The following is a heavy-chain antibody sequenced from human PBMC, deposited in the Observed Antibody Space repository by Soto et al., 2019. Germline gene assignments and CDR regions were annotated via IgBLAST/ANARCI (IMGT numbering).Heavy chain of an antibody. CDR3: ARAYNWNDVLWFDP. Sequence: GGSLRLSCAASGFTFSSYAMHWVRQAPGKGLEWVAVISYDGSNKYYADSVKGRFTISRDNSKNTLYLQMNSLRAEDTAVYYCARAYNWNDVLWFDPWGQGTLVTVSS. D-gene: IGHD1-20*01. CDR2: ISYDGSNK. V-gene: IGHV3-30-3*01. CDR1: GFTFSSYA. J-gene: IGHJ5*02.